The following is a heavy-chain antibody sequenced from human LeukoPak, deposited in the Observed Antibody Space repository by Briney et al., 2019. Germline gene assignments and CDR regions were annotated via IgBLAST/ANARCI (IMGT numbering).Heavy chain of an antibody. J-gene: IGHJ6*02. CDR2: ISSMSTTI. CDR3: ATLGYGMDV. V-gene: IGHV3-48*02. Sequence: PGGSLRLSCAASGFTFSSYCMNWVRQAPGRGLEWVSFISSMSTTIYNADSVKGRFTISRDNARNSLSLQMNSLRDEDTAVYYCATLGYGMDVWGQGTTVTVS. CDR1: GFTFSSYC.